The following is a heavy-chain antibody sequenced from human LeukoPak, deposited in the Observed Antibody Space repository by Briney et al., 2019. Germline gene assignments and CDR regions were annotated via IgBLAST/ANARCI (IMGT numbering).Heavy chain of an antibody. Sequence: LSGGSLRLSCTASGFPFNNYVIHWVRQPPGKGLEWVAFFRYDGNHEYYADSVKGRFTFSRDNSKNTLLLQMNSLRTEDTAVYFCASRPTGFDWGPFDYWGQATLVTVSS. J-gene: IGHJ4*02. V-gene: IGHV3-30*02. D-gene: IGHD5-12*01. CDR2: FRYDGNHE. CDR1: GFPFNNYV. CDR3: ASRPTGFDWGPFDY.